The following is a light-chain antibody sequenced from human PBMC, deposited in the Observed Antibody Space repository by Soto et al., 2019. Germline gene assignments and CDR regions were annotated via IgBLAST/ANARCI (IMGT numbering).Light chain of an antibody. CDR2: AAS. CDR1: QGIRND. J-gene: IGKJ1*01. Sequence: DIQMTQSPSSVSASVWDIVTITCXACQGIRNDLGWYQQKPGKAPKRLIYAASSLQSGVPSRFSGSGSETDFTLTISSLQPEHFATYSCQQSYSTTWTFGQGTKVDIK. V-gene: IGKV1-39*01. CDR3: QQSYSTTWT.